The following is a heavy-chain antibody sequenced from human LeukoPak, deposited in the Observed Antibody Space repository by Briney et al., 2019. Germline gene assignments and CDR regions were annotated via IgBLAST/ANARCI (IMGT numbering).Heavy chain of an antibody. V-gene: IGHV3-23*01. CDR2: IRGSGDYT. CDR1: GFTLSTYG. D-gene: IGHD4-17*01. J-gene: IGHJ3*01. Sequence: GGSLRLSRAASGFTLSTYGMTWVRQAPGKGLEWVSSIRGSGDYTDYADSVRSRFTISRDNSKNTLHLHMNSLSAEDTAVYFCGRDPNGDYVGAFEFWGQGTLVTVSS. CDR3: GRDPNGDYVGAFEF.